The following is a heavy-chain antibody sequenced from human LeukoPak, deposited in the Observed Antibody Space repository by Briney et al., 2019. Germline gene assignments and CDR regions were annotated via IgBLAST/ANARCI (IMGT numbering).Heavy chain of an antibody. CDR3: ARAYCGGDCSSLGTFDP. J-gene: IGHJ5*02. D-gene: IGHD2-21*02. Sequence: ASVKVSCKASGYTFTSYYMHWVRQAPGQGLEWMGIINPSGGSTSYAQKFQGRVTMTRDMSTSTVYMELSSLRSEDTAVYYCARAYCGGDCSSLGTFDPWGQGTLVTVSS. CDR2: INPSGGST. V-gene: IGHV1-46*01. CDR1: GYTFTSYY.